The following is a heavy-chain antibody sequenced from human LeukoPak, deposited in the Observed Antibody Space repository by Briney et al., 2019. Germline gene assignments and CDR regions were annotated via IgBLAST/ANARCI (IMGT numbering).Heavy chain of an antibody. J-gene: IGHJ4*02. Sequence: SETLSLTCTVSGGSISSYYWSWIRQPPGKGLEWIGYIYTSGSTNYKPSLKSRVTISVDTSKNQFSLKLSSVTAADTAVYYCATYPPVDGSSVAVTDYWGQGTLVTVSS. CDR1: GGSISSYY. D-gene: IGHD1-26*01. CDR2: IYTSGST. CDR3: ATYPPVDGSSVAVTDY. V-gene: IGHV4-4*09.